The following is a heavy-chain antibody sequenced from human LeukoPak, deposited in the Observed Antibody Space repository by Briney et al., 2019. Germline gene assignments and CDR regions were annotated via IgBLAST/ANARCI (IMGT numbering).Heavy chain of an antibody. J-gene: IGHJ3*01. Sequence: SETLSLTCTVSGGSISSSSYYWGWIRQPPGKGLEWIGSIYYSGSTYYNPSLKSRVTISVDTSKNQFSLKLSSVTAADTAVYYCARDYTAEVWGQGTLVTVSS. V-gene: IGHV4-39*07. CDR2: IYYSGST. D-gene: IGHD5-18*01. CDR1: GGSISSSSYY. CDR3: ARDYTAEV.